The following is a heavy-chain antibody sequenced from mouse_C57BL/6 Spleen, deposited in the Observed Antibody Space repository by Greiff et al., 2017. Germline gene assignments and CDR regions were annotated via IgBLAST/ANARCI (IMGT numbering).Heavy chain of an antibody. CDR3: ARCYYGSSPYWYFDV. D-gene: IGHD1-1*01. Sequence: QVQLQQPGAELVKPGASVKMSCKASGYTFTSYWMHWVKQRPGQGLEWIGEIDPSDSYTNYNQKFKGKSTLTVDKSSSTAYMQLSSLTSEDSAVYYCARCYYGSSPYWYFDVWGTGTTVTVSS. CDR2: IDPSDSYT. V-gene: IGHV1-69*01. CDR1: GYTFTSYW. J-gene: IGHJ1*03.